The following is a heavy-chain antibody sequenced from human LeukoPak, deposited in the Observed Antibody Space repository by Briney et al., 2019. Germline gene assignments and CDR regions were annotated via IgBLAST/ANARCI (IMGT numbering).Heavy chain of an antibody. J-gene: IGHJ3*02. V-gene: IGHV3-23*01. Sequence: GGSLRLSCAASGFTFSSYAMSWVRQAPGKGLEWVSAISGSGGSTYYADSVKGRFTISRDNSKDTLYLQMNSLRAEDTAVYYCAKVREITGVRTRAFDIWGQGTMVTVSS. CDR1: GFTFSSYA. D-gene: IGHD3-10*01. CDR3: AKVREITGVRTRAFDI. CDR2: ISGSGGST.